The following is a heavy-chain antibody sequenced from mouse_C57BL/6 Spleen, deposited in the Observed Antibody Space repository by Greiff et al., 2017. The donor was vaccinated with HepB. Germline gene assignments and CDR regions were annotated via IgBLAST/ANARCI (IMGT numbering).Heavy chain of an antibody. V-gene: IGHV1-66*01. CDR3: AREIYYYGSPAMDY. J-gene: IGHJ4*01. CDR1: GYSFTSYY. CDR2: IYPGSGNT. D-gene: IGHD1-1*01. Sequence: VKVVESGPELVKPGASVKISCKASGYSFTSYYIHWVKQRPGQGLEWIGWIYPGSGNTKYNEKFKGKATLTADTSSSTAYMQLSSLTSEDSAVYYCAREIYYYGSPAMDYWGQGTSVTVSS.